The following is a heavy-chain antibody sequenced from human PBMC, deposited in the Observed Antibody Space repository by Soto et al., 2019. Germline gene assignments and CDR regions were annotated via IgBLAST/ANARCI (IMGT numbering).Heavy chain of an antibody. V-gene: IGHV4-4*02. CDR3: ARSIRYYYDSSGYRAWYFDL. Sequence: QVQLQESGPGLVKPSGTLSLTCAVSGGSISSSNWWCWVRQPPGRGVEWIGDIYHSGSTNYNPSLKNRVTISVHKSKNQFSRKLSSVAAADTAVYYCARSIRYYYDSSGYRAWYFDLWGRGTLVTVSS. CDR1: GGSISSSNW. J-gene: IGHJ2*01. CDR2: IYHSGST. D-gene: IGHD3-22*01.